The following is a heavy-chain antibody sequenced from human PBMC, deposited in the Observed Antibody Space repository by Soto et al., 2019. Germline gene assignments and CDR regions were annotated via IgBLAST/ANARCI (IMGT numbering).Heavy chain of an antibody. CDR2: INPKFGDT. CDR3: ARNMDYYYGPGSGNGHGF. CDR1: GYTFTAYY. D-gene: IGHD3-10*01. J-gene: IGHJ6*02. Sequence: QVQLVQSGAEVKEPGDSVRVSCEASGYTFTAYYIHWVRQAPGQGLEWMGWINPKFGDTTYAQDFQGRVSMTRDMSISTVYMELSRLTSDDTAIYYCARNMDYYYGPGSGNGHGFWGQWTTVTVSS. V-gene: IGHV1-2*02.